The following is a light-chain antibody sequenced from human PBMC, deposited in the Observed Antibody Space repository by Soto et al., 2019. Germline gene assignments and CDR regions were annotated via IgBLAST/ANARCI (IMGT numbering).Light chain of an antibody. CDR3: QRTYNAPLT. Sequence: IQMTQSPSSLSAPGRDRVTLTCRASQSISGSLNWYRQTTGNVPKILIYSASNLQSGVPSRFSGSGSGTDCTLTISRLQPEDVKTYYGQRTYNAPLTFGGGTKVDIK. CDR1: QSISGS. CDR2: SAS. J-gene: IGKJ4*01. V-gene: IGKV1-39*01.